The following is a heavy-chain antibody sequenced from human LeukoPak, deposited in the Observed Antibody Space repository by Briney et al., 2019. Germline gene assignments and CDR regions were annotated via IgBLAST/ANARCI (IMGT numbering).Heavy chain of an antibody. CDR2: ISGSGDST. Sequence: GGSLRLSCAASGFTFSTYAVNWVRQAPGKELEWVSTISGSGDSTYYADSVKGRFTISRDNSKDTLYLQMSSVRVDGTAVYYCARDRGRYYDSRGFYWGYYFDSWGQGILVTVST. CDR3: ARDRGRYYDSRGFYWGYYFDS. J-gene: IGHJ4*02. CDR1: GFTFSTYA. V-gene: IGHV3-23*01. D-gene: IGHD3-22*01.